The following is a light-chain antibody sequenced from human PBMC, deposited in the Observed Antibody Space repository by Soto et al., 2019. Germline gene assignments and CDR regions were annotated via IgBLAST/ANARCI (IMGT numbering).Light chain of an antibody. V-gene: IGKV1-5*01. Sequence: DIQMTQSPSTLSASVGDRVTITCRASQSISSWLAWYQQKPGKAPKLLIYDASSLESGVPSRFSGSGSGTEFTLTISSLQXXXFATYYCQQYNSYSYTFGQGTKLEIK. J-gene: IGKJ2*01. CDR1: QSISSW. CDR2: DAS. CDR3: QQYNSYSYT.